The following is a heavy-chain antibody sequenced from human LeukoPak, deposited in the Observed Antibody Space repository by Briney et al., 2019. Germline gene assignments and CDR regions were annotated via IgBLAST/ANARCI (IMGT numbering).Heavy chain of an antibody. CDR1: GFTFSSYG. CDR2: ISYDGSNK. CDR3: AKDREEVLWFGELFDY. D-gene: IGHD3-10*01. J-gene: IGHJ4*02. V-gene: IGHV3-30*18. Sequence: GRSLRLSCAASGFTFSSYGMHWVRQAPGKGLEWVAVISYDGSNKYYADSVKGRFTISRDNSKNTLYLQMNSLRAEDTAVCYCAKDREEVLWFGELFDYWGQGTLVTVSS.